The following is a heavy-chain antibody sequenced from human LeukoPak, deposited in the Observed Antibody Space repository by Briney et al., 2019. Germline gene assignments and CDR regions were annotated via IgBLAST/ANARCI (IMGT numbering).Heavy chain of an antibody. D-gene: IGHD2-15*01. J-gene: IGHJ5*02. CDR1: GGSISSSSYY. V-gene: IGHV4-39*07. CDR3: ARGIVVVVATMVNWFDP. Sequence: SETLSLTCTVSGGSISSSSYYWGWIRQPPGKGLEWIGSIYYSGSTYYNPSLKSRVTISVDTSKNQFSLKLSSVTAADTAVYYCARGIVVVVATMVNWFDPWGQGTLVTVSS. CDR2: IYYSGST.